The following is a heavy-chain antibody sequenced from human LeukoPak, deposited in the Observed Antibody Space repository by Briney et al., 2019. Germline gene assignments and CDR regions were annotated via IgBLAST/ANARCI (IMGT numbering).Heavy chain of an antibody. Sequence: GGSLRLSCAASGFSFTAYSMNWVRQAPGRGLEWTSYIGPGGDIYYADSVTGRFTVSRDTAKNSLYLQMNGLRVEDTAVYYCARRFDSWGQGTLVTVSS. CDR3: ARRFDS. CDR1: GFSFTAYS. J-gene: IGHJ4*02. V-gene: IGHV3-48*01. CDR2: IGPGGDI.